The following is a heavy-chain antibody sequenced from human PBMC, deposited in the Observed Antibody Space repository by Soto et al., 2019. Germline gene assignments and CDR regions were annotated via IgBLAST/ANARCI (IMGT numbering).Heavy chain of an antibody. V-gene: IGHV3-30*18. CDR1: GFTFNSYG. CDR2: ISYDGSNK. Sequence: GGSLRLSCAASGFTFNSYGMHWVRQAPGEGLEWVAVISYDGSNKYYADSVKGRFTISRDNSKNTLFLQMNSLRGEDTAVYYCAKESYSSSSYYYGMDVWGQGTTVTVSS. J-gene: IGHJ6*02. D-gene: IGHD6-6*01. CDR3: AKESYSSSSYYYGMDV.